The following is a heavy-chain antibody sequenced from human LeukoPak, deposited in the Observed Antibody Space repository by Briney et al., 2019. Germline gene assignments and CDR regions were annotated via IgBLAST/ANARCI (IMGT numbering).Heavy chain of an antibody. CDR1: GFTFDDYA. J-gene: IGHJ4*02. D-gene: IGHD6-13*01. V-gene: IGHV3-9*01. CDR3: AKDPLAGGGSSWYDY. CDR2: ISWNSGSI. Sequence: GGSLRLSCAASGFTFDDYAMHWVRQAPGKGLEWVSGISWNSGSIGYADSVKGRFTISRDNAKNSLYLQMNSLRAEDTALYYCAKDPLAGGGSSWYDYWGQGTLVTVSS.